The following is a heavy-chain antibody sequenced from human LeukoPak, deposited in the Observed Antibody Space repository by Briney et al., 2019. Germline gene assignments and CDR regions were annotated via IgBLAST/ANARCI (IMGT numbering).Heavy chain of an antibody. V-gene: IGHV4-59*01. J-gene: IGHJ4*02. CDR1: GGSISSYY. CDR2: IYYSGST. Sequence: SETLSLTCTVSGGSISSYYWSWIRQPPGKGLEWIGYIYYSGSTNYNPSLKSRVTISVDTSKNQFSLKLSSVTAADTAVYYCARGIGYSYGLDYWGQGTLVNVSS. CDR3: ARGIGYSYGLDY. D-gene: IGHD5-18*01.